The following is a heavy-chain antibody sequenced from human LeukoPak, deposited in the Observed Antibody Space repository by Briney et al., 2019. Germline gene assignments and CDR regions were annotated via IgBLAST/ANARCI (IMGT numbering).Heavy chain of an antibody. CDR2: MNPNSGNT. J-gene: IGHJ6*03. D-gene: IGHD2-8*01. V-gene: IGHV1-8*01. CDR3: ASGYCTNGVCYKAYMDV. CDR1: GYTFTSYD. Sequence: ASVKVSCKASGYTFTSYDVNWVRQATGQGLEWMGWMNPNSGNTGYAQKFQGRVTMARNTSISTAYMELSSLRSEDTAVYYCASGYCTNGVCYKAYMDVWGKGTTVTVS.